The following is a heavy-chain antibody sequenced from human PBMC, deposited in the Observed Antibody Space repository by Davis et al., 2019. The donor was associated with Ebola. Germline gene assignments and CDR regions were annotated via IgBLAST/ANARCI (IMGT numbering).Heavy chain of an antibody. D-gene: IGHD3-22*01. V-gene: IGHV3-74*01. J-gene: IGHJ4*02. CDR3: AREEYYYDSSDYPYYFAY. CDR1: GFTFSTYW. CDR2: INSDGTST. Sequence: GESLKISCAASGFTFSTYWMHWVRQAPGKGLVWVSRINSDGTSTTYADSVKGRFTISRDNAKNSLYLQMNSLRDEDTAVYYCAREEYYYDSSDYPYYFAYWGQGTLVTVSS.